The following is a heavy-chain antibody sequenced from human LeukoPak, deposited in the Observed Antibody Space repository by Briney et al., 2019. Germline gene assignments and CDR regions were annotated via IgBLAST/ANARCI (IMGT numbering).Heavy chain of an antibody. Sequence: GGSLRLSCAASGFTFSSYSMNRVRQAPGKGLEWVSYISSSSSTIYYADSVKGRFTISRDNAKNSLYLQMNSLRAEDTAVYYCAKDPYYDFWSGKYYFDYWGQGTLVTVTS. CDR1: GFTFSSYS. D-gene: IGHD3-3*01. CDR2: ISSSSSTI. CDR3: AKDPYYDFWSGKYYFDY. J-gene: IGHJ4*02. V-gene: IGHV3-48*01.